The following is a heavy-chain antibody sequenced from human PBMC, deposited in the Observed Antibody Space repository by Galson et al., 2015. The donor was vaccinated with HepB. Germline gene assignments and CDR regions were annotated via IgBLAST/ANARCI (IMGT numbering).Heavy chain of an antibody. CDR3: ARDRGMSSGSYTFDY. Sequence: SLRLSCAASGFTFSSYSMNWVRQAPGKGLEWVSSISSSSSYIYYADSVKGRFTISRDDAKNSLYLQMNSLRAEDTAVYYCARDRGMSSGSYTFDYWGQGTLVTVSS. D-gene: IGHD1-26*01. J-gene: IGHJ4*02. V-gene: IGHV3-21*01. CDR2: ISSSSSYI. CDR1: GFTFSSYS.